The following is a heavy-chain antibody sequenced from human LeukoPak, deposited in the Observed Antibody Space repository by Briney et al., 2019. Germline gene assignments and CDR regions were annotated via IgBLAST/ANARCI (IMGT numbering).Heavy chain of an antibody. V-gene: IGHV4-34*01. J-gene: IGHJ5*02. CDR2: INHSGGT. CDR3: ARGFYDILTGYYNVGTNWFDP. CDR1: GGSFSGYY. D-gene: IGHD3-9*01. Sequence: SETLSLTCAVYGGSFSGYYWSWIRQSPGKGLEWIGEINHSGGTNYNPSLKSRLTISVDTSKNQFSLKLNSVTAADTAVYYCARGFYDILTGYYNVGTNWFDPWGQGTLVTVSS.